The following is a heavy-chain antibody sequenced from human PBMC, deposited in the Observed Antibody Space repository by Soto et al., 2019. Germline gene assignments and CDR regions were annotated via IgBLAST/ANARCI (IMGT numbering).Heavy chain of an antibody. J-gene: IGHJ4*02. CDR3: MRSHGAY. V-gene: IGHV4-61*01. Sequence: QVQLQESGPGLVKTSETLSLTCTVSGGSVSSGPYHWIWVRQPPGKGLEWIGHISYSGTANYNPSLRGRVMMATDTSMNQFSLRLTSVTAADTVMYYCMRSHGAYWGQGALVTVSP. D-gene: IGHD2-8*01. CDR1: GGSVSSGPYH. CDR2: ISYSGTA.